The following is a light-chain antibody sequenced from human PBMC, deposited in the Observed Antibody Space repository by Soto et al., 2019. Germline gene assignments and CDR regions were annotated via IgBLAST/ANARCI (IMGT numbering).Light chain of an antibody. Sequence: DIQMTQSPSSLSASVGDRVTITCRASQSISSYLNWYQQKPGKAPKFLIYAASFLQDGVPSRFSGSGSGTDFTLTISSLQYEDFGTYYCQQSYNSLRSFGQGTKVEIK. J-gene: IGKJ1*01. CDR1: QSISSY. CDR3: QQSYNSLRS. CDR2: AAS. V-gene: IGKV1-39*01.